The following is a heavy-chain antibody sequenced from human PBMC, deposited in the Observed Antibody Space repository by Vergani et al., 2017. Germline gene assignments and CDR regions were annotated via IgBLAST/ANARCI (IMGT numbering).Heavy chain of an antibody. J-gene: IGHJ3*02. Sequence: EVQLVESGGGLVQPGRSLRLSCAASGFTFDDYAMHWVRQAPGKGLEWVSGISWNSGSIGYADSVKGRFTISRDNAKNSLYLQMNSLRAEDTALYYCAKDLRGEYSSSRGAFDIWGQGTMVTVSS. CDR3: AKDLRGEYSSSRGAFDI. CDR2: ISWNSGSI. V-gene: IGHV3-9*01. D-gene: IGHD6-6*01. CDR1: GFTFDDYA.